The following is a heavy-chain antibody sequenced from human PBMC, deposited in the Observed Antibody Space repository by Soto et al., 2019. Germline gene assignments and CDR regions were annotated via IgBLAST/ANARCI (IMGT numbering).Heavy chain of an antibody. D-gene: IGHD3-3*01. CDR1: GESINNGACF. CDR3: ARGFVEAGMAFDY. Sequence: QVQLQESGPGLVKPSQTLSLTCSVSGESINNGACFWSWIRQHPGKGLEWIGYVHASGSTYYNPSLRGRVDMSIDTSKKQFYLNLKSVTAADTAVFFCARGFVEAGMAFDYWGPGALVTVSS. CDR2: VHASGST. V-gene: IGHV4-31*03. J-gene: IGHJ4*02.